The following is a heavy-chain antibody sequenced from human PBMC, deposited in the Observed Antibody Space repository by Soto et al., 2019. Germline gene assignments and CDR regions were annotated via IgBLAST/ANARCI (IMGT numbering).Heavy chain of an antibody. CDR1: GFTFSSYA. CDR3: ASPESTNG. Sequence: VQLVESGGGVVQPGRSLRLSCAASGFTFSSYAMHWVRQAPGKGLEWVAVISYDGSNKYYADSVKGRFTISRDNSKNTLYLQMNSLRAEDTAVYYCASPESTNGWGQGTLVTVSS. V-gene: IGHV3-30-3*01. J-gene: IGHJ4*02. CDR2: ISYDGSNK. D-gene: IGHD5-12*01.